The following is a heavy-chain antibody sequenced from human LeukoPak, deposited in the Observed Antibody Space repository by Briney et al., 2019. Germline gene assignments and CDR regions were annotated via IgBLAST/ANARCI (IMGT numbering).Heavy chain of an antibody. CDR3: ARYSVAGSSIDY. CDR1: GGSISSYY. CDR2: IYYSGST. J-gene: IGHJ4*02. D-gene: IGHD6-19*01. Sequence: PSETLSLTCTVSGGSISSYYWSWIRQPPGKGLEWIGYIYYSGSTNYNPSLKSRVTISVDTSKNQFSLKLSSVTAADTAVYYCARYSVAGSSIDYWGQGTLVTVSS. V-gene: IGHV4-59*01.